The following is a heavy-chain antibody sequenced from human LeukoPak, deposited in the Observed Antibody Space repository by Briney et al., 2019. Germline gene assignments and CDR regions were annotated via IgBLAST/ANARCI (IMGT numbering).Heavy chain of an antibody. V-gene: IGHV4-59*12. J-gene: IGHJ4*02. D-gene: IGHD4/OR15-4a*01. CDR1: GDSISSYY. CDR2: MHNGVHT. Sequence: SETLSLTCTVPGDSISSYYWSWIRQPPGKGLEWIGYMHNGVHTNYNPSLKSRVTISGDTSKNQLSLKLTSVTAADTVVYYCAATIKRDYGDTNLDYWGQGTLVTVPS. CDR3: AATIKRDYGDTNLDY.